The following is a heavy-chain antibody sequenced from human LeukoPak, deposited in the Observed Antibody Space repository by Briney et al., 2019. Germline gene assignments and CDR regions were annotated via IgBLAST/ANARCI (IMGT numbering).Heavy chain of an antibody. CDR3: TVVGI. CDR2: IRSKTSGGTA. J-gene: IGHJ4*02. CDR1: GFTFGDYP. D-gene: IGHD1-26*01. V-gene: IGHV3-49*04. Sequence: GGSLRLSCTTSGFTFGDYPMSWVRQAPGKGLVWVGFIRSKTSGGTAEYAASVKGRFTISRDDSKSIAYLQMNSLKTEDTAVYYCTVVGIWGQGTLVTVSS.